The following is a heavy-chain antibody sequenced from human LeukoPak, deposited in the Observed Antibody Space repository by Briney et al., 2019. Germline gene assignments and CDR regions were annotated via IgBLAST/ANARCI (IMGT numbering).Heavy chain of an antibody. CDR2: ISAYNGNT. V-gene: IGHV1-18*01. CDR1: GYTFTSYG. CDR3: ARDRSPYYYDRSGYYSFDY. J-gene: IGHJ4*02. D-gene: IGHD3-22*01. Sequence: ASVKVSCKASGYTFTSYGISWVRQAPGQGLEWMGWISAYNGNTNYAQKLQGRVTMTTDTSTSTAYMELRSLRSEDTAMYYCARDRSPYYYDRSGYYSFDYWGQGTLVTVSS.